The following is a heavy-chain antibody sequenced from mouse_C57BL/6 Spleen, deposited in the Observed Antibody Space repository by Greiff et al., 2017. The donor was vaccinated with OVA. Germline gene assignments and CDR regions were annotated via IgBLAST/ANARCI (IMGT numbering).Heavy chain of an antibody. J-gene: IGHJ2*01. V-gene: IGHV1-64*01. Sequence: QVQLQQPGAELVKPGASVKLSCKASGYTFTSYWMHWVKQRPGQGLEWIGMIHPNSGSTNYNEKFKGKATLTVDKSSSTAYMQLSSLTSEDSAVYYCARELEYYGSSYGYWGQGTTLTVSS. CDR1: GYTFTSYW. D-gene: IGHD1-1*01. CDR2: IHPNSGST. CDR3: ARELEYYGSSYGY.